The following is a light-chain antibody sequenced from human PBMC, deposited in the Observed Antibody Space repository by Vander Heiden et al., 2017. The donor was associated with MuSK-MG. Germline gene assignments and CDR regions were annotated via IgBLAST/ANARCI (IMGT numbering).Light chain of an antibody. Sequence: QSALTQPASVSGSPGQSITISCTGTSSDVGGYNYVSWYQQHTGKAPKLLLFDVNKRPSGVSPRFSGSKSGNTASLTISRLQAEEEADYFCSAQASNTSLYVFGTGTKVAAL. J-gene: IGLJ1*01. V-gene: IGLV2-14*03. CDR3: SAQASNTSLYV. CDR2: DVN. CDR1: SSDVGGYNY.